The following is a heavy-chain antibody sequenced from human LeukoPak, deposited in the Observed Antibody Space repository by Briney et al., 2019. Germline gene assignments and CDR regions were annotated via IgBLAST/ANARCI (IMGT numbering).Heavy chain of an antibody. CDR3: AREAQGCSITSCYFDS. D-gene: IGHD2-2*01. J-gene: IGHJ4*02. CDR1: GFTFSSYA. CDR2: ISYDGSNK. Sequence: GGSLRLSCAASGFTFSSYAMHWVRQAPGKGLEWVAVISYDGSNKYYADSVKGRFTISRDNSKNTLFLQMNSLRAEDTAVYYCAREAQGCSITSCYFDSWGQGTLVTVSS. V-gene: IGHV3-30-3*01.